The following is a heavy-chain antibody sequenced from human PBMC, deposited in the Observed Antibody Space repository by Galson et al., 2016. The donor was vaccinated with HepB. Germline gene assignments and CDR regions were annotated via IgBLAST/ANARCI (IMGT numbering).Heavy chain of an antibody. V-gene: IGHV3-53*01. D-gene: IGHD2-15*01. Sequence: SLRLSCAASGFTISNYVMTWVRQAPGKGLEWVSVIYSGGGTYYADSVQGRFTISRDNSKNTVFLEMNSLRAEDTAVYYCGTESYLKGHSIVVAAPSQTWGQGTLVTVSS. J-gene: IGHJ5*02. CDR2: IYSGGGT. CDR3: GTESYLKGHSIVVAAPSQT. CDR1: GFTISNYV.